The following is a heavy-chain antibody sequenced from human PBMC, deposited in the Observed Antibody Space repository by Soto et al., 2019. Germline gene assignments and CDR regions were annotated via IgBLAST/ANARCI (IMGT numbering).Heavy chain of an antibody. Sequence: GSLRVSGLVSGFTFSTYSINWVRQAPGKGLEWVSSISSRSDIYYADSVKGRFTISRDNAKNSVSLQMNSLRAEDTAVYYCEREYTAWPLAYGLDVWGQGTAVTVSS. J-gene: IGHJ6*02. D-gene: IGHD2-2*02. V-gene: IGHV3-21*01. CDR1: GFTFSTYS. CDR3: EREYTAWPLAYGLDV. CDR2: ISSRSDI.